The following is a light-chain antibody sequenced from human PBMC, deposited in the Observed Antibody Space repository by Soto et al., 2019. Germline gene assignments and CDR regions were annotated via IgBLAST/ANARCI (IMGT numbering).Light chain of an antibody. J-gene: IGKJ4*01. V-gene: IGKV3-20*01. Sequence: EIVLTQSPGTLSLSPGERATLSCRASQSVRSSHLAWYQQMPGQAPRLLIYGASNRATGIPDRFSGSGSGTDFTLTISRLEPEDFEVYYCQQYSSSPLTFVGGTKVDIK. CDR2: GAS. CDR1: QSVRSSH. CDR3: QQYSSSPLT.